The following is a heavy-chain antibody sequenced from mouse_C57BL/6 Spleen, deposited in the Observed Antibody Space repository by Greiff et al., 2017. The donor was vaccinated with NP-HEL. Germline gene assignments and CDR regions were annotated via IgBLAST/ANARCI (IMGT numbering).Heavy chain of an antibody. Sequence: DVQLQESGPGMVKPSQSLSLTCTVTGYSITSGYDWHWIRHFPGNKLEWMGYISYSGSTNYNPSLKSRISITHDTSKNHFFLKLNSVTTEDTATYYCARDPHLQWYFDVWGTGTTVTVSS. D-gene: IGHD2-1*01. V-gene: IGHV3-1*01. J-gene: IGHJ1*03. CDR3: ARDPHLQWYFDV. CDR2: ISYSGST. CDR1: GYSITSGYD.